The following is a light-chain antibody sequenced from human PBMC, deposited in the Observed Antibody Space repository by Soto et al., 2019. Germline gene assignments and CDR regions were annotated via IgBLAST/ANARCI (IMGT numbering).Light chain of an antibody. Sequence: DIQMTQSPSTLSASVGDRVTITCRASQSISSWLAWYQQKPGKAPKLLIYKASSLESGVPSRFSGSGSGTEFTLTISSLQPYDFATYYCQQYNSYSPTFGQVTKVEIK. V-gene: IGKV1-5*03. CDR3: QQYNSYSPT. CDR2: KAS. CDR1: QSISSW. J-gene: IGKJ1*01.